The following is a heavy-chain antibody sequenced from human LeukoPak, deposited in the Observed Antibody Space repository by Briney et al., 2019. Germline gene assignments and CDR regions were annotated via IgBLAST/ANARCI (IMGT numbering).Heavy chain of an antibody. CDR3: AREPFYCSSTSCYTGYFDY. CDR1: GGTFSSYA. D-gene: IGHD2-2*02. J-gene: IGHJ4*02. Sequence: ASVRVSCKASGGTFSSYAISWVRQAPGQGLEWMGGIIPIFGTANYAQKFQGRVTITTDESTSTAYMELSSLRSEDTAVYYCAREPFYCSSTSCYTGYFDYWGQGTLVTVSS. CDR2: IIPIFGTA. V-gene: IGHV1-69*05.